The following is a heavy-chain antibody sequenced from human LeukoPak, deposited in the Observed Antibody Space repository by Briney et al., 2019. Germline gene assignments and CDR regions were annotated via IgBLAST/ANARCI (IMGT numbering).Heavy chain of an antibody. CDR3: TRDKAYSSGWYAVDSWFDP. CDR2: IRSKAYGGTT. CDR1: GFTFGDYA. Sequence: GGSLRLSRTASGFTFGDYAMSWFRQAPGKGLEWVGFIRSKAYGGTTEYAASVKGRFTISRDDSKSIAYLQMNSLKTEDTAVYYCTRDKAYSSGWYAVDSWFDPWGQGTLVTVSS. J-gene: IGHJ5*02. D-gene: IGHD6-19*01. V-gene: IGHV3-49*03.